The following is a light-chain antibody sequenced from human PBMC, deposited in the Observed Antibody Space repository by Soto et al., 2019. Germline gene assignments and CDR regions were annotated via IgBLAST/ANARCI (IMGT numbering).Light chain of an antibody. Sequence: EIVLTQSPATLSLSPGERATLSCRASQSVSNSLAWYQHKVGQAPRLLIYDASNRATGIPARFSGSGSVTVFTLTISSLEPEDFAFYYCHQRSNCPLTFGGGTKVEIK. CDR3: HQRSNCPLT. V-gene: IGKV3-11*01. J-gene: IGKJ4*01. CDR1: QSVSNS. CDR2: DAS.